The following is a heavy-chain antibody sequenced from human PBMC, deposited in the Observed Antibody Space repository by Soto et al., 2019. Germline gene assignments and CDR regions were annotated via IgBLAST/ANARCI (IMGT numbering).Heavy chain of an antibody. Sequence: SGPTLVNPRHNLTLTCTFAGFSLSNSGVGVGWIRQPPGKALEWLALVYCNDDKRYNPXLKSRLTMTKDTSKYQLALTMTTTNPLYIATYYCXQPVNSSRWPNPYYYYGMDVSVQ. CDR1: GFSLSNSGVG. CDR3: XQPVNSSRWPNPYYYYGMDV. V-gene: IGHV2-5*01. J-gene: IGHJ6*02. D-gene: IGHD6-13*01. CDR2: VYCNDDK.